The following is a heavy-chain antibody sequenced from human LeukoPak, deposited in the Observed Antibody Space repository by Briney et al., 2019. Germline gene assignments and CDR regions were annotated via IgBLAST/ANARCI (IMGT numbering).Heavy chain of an antibody. V-gene: IGHV1-18*01. CDR2: ISAYNGNT. CDR3: ARQWSSDY. Sequence: ASVKVSCKASGYTFSNYGVSWVRQAPGQGLEWMGWISAYNGNTDYAQKLQGRVTMTTDTSTSTAYMELTSLRSDDTAVYYCARQWSSDYWGQGTLVTVSS. D-gene: IGHD1-26*01. CDR1: GYTFSNYG. J-gene: IGHJ4*02.